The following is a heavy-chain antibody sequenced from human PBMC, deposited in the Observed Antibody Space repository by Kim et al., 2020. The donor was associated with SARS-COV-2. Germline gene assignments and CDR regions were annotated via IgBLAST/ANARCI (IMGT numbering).Heavy chain of an antibody. J-gene: IGHJ4*02. D-gene: IGHD6-13*01. Sequence: GGSLRLSCAASGFTFSSYAMHWVRQAPGKGLEWVAVISYDGSNKYYVDSVKGRFTISRDNSKNTLYLQMNSLRAEDTAVYYCARSERGAAAGMWPLYFDYWGQGTLVTVSS. CDR3: ARSERGAAAGMWPLYFDY. V-gene: IGHV3-30*04. CDR1: GFTFSSYA. CDR2: ISYDGSNK.